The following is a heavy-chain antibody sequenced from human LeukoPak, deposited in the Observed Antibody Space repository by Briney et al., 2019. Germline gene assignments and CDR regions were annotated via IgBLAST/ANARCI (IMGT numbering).Heavy chain of an antibody. CDR3: ANPRYDSSGYYYVD. J-gene: IGHJ4*02. CDR2: ISAYNGNT. V-gene: IGHV1-18*01. Sequence: ASVKVSCKASGYTFTSYDISWVRQAPGQGLEWMGWISAYNGNTNYAQKLQGRVTMTTDTSASTAYMELSSLRSEDTAVYYCANPRYDSSGYYYVDWGQGTLVTVSS. CDR1: GYTFTSYD. D-gene: IGHD3-22*01.